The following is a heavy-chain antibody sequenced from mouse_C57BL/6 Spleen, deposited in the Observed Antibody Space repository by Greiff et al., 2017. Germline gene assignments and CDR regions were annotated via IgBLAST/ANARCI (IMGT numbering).Heavy chain of an antibody. D-gene: IGHD2-5*01. CDR1: GFTFSNYW. V-gene: IGHV6-3*01. CDR2: IRLKSDNYAT. J-gene: IGHJ3*01. CDR3: TGYYSNYPWFAY. Sequence: EVKLVESGGGLVQPGGSMKLSCVASGFTFSNYWMNWVRQSPETGLEWVAQIRLKSDNYATHHAEPVKGRFTISRDDSKSSVYLQKNNLGAEDTGIYYCTGYYSNYPWFAYWGQGTLGTVSA.